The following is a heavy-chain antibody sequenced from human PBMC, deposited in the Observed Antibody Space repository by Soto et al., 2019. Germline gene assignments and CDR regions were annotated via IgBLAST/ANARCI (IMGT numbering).Heavy chain of an antibody. CDR3: AKAKPPRRHYYYGMDV. CDR2: ISDSGEST. V-gene: IGHV3-23*01. CDR1: GFTFSIYA. J-gene: IGHJ6*02. D-gene: IGHD1-1*01. Sequence: SLRLSCAASGFTFSIYAMSWVRQTPGKGLEWVSTISDSGESTYYADSVKGRFTISRDNSKNTLYLQMNSLRAEDTALYYCAKAKPPRRHYYYGMDVWGQGTTVTVSS.